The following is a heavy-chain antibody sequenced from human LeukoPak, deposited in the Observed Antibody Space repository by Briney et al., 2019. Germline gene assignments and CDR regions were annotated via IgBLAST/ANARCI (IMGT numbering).Heavy chain of an antibody. CDR2: IYSGGDT. Sequence: PGGSLRLSCAASGFTVTNYYMSWVRQAPGKGLEWVSVIYSGGDTFHADSVKGRFTLSRDNSKNILYLQMNSLRAEDTAVYYCTRDPDGWGQGTPVPSPQ. CDR3: TRDPDG. CDR1: GFTVTNYY. J-gene: IGHJ4*02. V-gene: IGHV3-66*01.